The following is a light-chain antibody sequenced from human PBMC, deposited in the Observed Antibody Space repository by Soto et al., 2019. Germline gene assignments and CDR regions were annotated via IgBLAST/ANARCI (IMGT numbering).Light chain of an antibody. Sequence: ETVLTPSPGTLSLSPGARASLSCRASQSVRNNNLNWYQQKAGQAPRLLIYGASIRATGIPDRFSGSGSGTDFTLTISRLEPEDFALYFCQQYGSSAPITFGQGTRLEI. CDR2: GAS. CDR3: QQYGSSAPIT. J-gene: IGKJ5*01. CDR1: QSVRNNN. V-gene: IGKV3-20*01.